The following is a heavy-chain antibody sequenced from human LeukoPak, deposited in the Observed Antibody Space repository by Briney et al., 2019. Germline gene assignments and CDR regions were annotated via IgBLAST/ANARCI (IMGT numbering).Heavy chain of an antibody. D-gene: IGHD3-10*01. J-gene: IGHJ4*02. CDR2: INHSGST. Sequence: SETLSLTCAVYGGSFSGYYWSWIRQPPGKGLEWIGEINHSGSTNYNPSLKSRVTISVDTSKNQFSLKLSSVTAADTAVYYCARTYYYGSGSYGLFDYWGQGTLVTVSS. CDR3: ARTYYYGSGSYGLFDY. CDR1: GGSFSGYY. V-gene: IGHV4-34*01.